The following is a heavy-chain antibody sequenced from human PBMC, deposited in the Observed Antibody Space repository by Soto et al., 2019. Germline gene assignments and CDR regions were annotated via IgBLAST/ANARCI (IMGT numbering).Heavy chain of an antibody. CDR2: VNTDGATT. D-gene: IGHD2-2*01. CDR1: GFTFSSHW. J-gene: IGHJ3*01. Sequence: EVELVESGGDLVQPGGSLRLSCAASGFTFSSHWMHWVRQVPGKGLVWIGRVNTDGATTSYADAVKGRFTISRDNAKNTVFWRMDGLTAEDTSTYYCAREAGYCGRTSCYRRAFDLWCQGTMVTVSP. V-gene: IGHV3-74*01. CDR3: AREAGYCGRTSCYRRAFDL.